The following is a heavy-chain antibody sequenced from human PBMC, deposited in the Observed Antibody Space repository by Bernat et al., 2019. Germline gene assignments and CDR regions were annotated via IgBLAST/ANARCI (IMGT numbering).Heavy chain of an antibody. Sequence: QVQLVQSGAEVKKPGSSVKVSCKASGGTFSSYAISWVRQAPGQGLEWMGGIIPIFGTANYAQKFQGRVTITADESTSTAYMELSSLRSEDTAVYYCARDQVGYYDILTGYYGLSGDYWGQGTLVTVSS. CDR1: GGTFSSYA. D-gene: IGHD3-9*01. V-gene: IGHV1-69*12. CDR2: IIPIFGTA. CDR3: ARDQVGYYDILTGYYGLSGDY. J-gene: IGHJ4*02.